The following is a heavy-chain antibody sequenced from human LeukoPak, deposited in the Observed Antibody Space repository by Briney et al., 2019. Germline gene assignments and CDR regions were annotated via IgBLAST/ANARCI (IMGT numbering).Heavy chain of an antibody. D-gene: IGHD6-13*01. J-gene: IGHJ4*02. CDR2: ISSSSYI. CDR3: ARSFLSIAAAATDY. Sequence: GGSLRLSCAASGFTFSSYSMNWVRQAPGKGLEWVSSISSSSYIYYADSVKGRFTISRDNAKNSLYLQMNSLRAEDTAVYYCARSFLSIAAAATDYWGQGTLVTVSS. V-gene: IGHV3-21*01. CDR1: GFTFSSYS.